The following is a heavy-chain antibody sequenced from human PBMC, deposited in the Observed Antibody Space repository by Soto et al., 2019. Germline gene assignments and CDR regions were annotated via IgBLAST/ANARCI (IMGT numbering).Heavy chain of an antibody. CDR3: AREWSAAGHFYGMDV. Sequence: ASVKVSCTTSGYTFTSYDINWVRQAPGQGLEWVGWMNTNSDDTRSAQKFRGRLTLTRDKSMRAVYMKLSNLRPDDSAVYYCAREWSAAGHFYGMDVWGQGTTVTVSS. CDR1: GYTFTSYD. V-gene: IGHV1-8*01. J-gene: IGHJ6*02. CDR2: MNTNSDDT. D-gene: IGHD6-13*01.